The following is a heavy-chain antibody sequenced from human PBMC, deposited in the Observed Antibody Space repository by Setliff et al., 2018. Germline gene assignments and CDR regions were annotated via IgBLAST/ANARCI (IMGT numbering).Heavy chain of an antibody. J-gene: IGHJ5*02. V-gene: IGHV1-2*02. D-gene: IGHD4-17*01. CDR2: SNPNRGGT. CDR3: ARSRLYGGWFDP. Sequence: ASVKVSCKASGYTFTGYFIHWVRQAPGQGLEGMGWSNPNRGGTNYAQKFQGRFTMTRDTSISTAYMELSSLRSDDTAVDSCARSRLYGGWFDPWGQGTLVTVSS. CDR1: GYTFTGYF.